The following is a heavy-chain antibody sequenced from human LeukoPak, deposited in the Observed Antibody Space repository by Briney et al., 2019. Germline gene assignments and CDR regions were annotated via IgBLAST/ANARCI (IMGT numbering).Heavy chain of an antibody. Sequence: ASVKVSCKASGYTFTSYGISWVRQAPGQGLEWMGWISAYNGNTNYAQKLQGRVTMTTDTSTSTAHMELRSLRSDDTAVYYCAREGSVFGVVISSDYWGQGTLVTVSS. J-gene: IGHJ4*02. CDR1: GYTFTSYG. CDR2: ISAYNGNT. V-gene: IGHV1-18*01. D-gene: IGHD3-3*01. CDR3: AREGSVFGVVISSDY.